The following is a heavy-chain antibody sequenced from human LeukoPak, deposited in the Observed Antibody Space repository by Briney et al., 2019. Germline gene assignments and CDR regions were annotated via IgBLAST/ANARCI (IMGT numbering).Heavy chain of an antibody. J-gene: IGHJ4*02. CDR3: AKGEITIFGVGSPTY. CDR2: IRYDGSNK. D-gene: IGHD3-3*01. CDR1: GFTFNSYG. V-gene: IGHV3-30*02. Sequence: GGSLRLSCAASGFTFNSYGMHWVRQVPGKGLEWVAFIRYDGSNKYYADSVKGRFTISRDNSKNTLYLQMNSLRAEDTAVYYCAKGEITIFGVGSPTYWGQGTLVTVSS.